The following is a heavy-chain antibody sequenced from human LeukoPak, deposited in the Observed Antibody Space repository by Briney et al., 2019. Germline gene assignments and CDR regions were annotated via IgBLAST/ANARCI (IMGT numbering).Heavy chain of an antibody. D-gene: IGHD1-26*01. J-gene: IGHJ3*02. Sequence: GGSLRLSCAASGFTFSSYAMSWVRQAPGKGLEWVSAISGSGGSTYYADSVKGRFTISRDNSKNTLYLQMNSLRAEDTAVYYCARDGRGGSYALPFDIWGQGTMVTVSS. CDR3: ARDGRGGSYALPFDI. CDR1: GFTFSSYA. CDR2: ISGSGGST. V-gene: IGHV3-23*01.